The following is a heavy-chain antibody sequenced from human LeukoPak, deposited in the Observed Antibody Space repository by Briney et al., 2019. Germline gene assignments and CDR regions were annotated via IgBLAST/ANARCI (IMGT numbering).Heavy chain of an antibody. V-gene: IGHV3-13*01. CDR3: ARGGSAVYGGNSYYFDY. CDR1: GFTFSRYD. CDR2: IAAAGDR. J-gene: IGHJ4*02. D-gene: IGHD4-23*01. Sequence: GGSLRLSCAASGFTFSRYDMHWVRQTTEKGLEWVSGIAAAGDRHYPDSVKGRFTISRENAKNSLYLQMNSLRAEDTAVYYCARGGSAVYGGNSYYFDYWGQGTLVTVSS.